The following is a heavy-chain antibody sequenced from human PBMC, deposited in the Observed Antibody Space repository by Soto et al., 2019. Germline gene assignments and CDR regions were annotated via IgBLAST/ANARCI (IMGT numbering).Heavy chain of an antibody. J-gene: IGHJ6*03. V-gene: IGHV4-59*01. CDR1: GGSISSYY. D-gene: IGHD3-3*01. CDR2: IYYSGST. CDR3: ARASKEWPDLYYYYYYMDV. Sequence: SETLSLTCTVSGGSISSYYWSWIRQPPGKGLEWIGYIYYSGSTNYNPSLKSRVTISVDTSKNQFSLKLSSVTAADTAVYYCARASKEWPDLYYYYYYMDVWGKGTTVTVSS.